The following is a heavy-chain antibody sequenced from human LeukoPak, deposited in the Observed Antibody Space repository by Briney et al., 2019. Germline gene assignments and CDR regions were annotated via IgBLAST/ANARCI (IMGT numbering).Heavy chain of an antibody. J-gene: IGHJ5*02. CDR1: GGSFSTYY. D-gene: IGHD3-22*01. Sequence: PSGTLSLTCAVYGGSFSTYYWSWIRQPPGKGLEWIGEINHSGSTNYNPSLKSRVTISVDMSKNQFSLKLSSVTAADTAVYYCAGDYDSSGYYYSSWGQGTLVTVSS. V-gene: IGHV4-34*01. CDR3: AGDYDSSGYYYSS. CDR2: INHSGST.